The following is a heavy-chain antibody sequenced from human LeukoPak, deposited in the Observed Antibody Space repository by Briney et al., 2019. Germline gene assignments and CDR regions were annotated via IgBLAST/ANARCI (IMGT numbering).Heavy chain of an antibody. V-gene: IGHV3-53*01. CDR1: GFTVSSNY. CDR3: ARGRTVTTPYYFDY. Sequence: PGGSLRLSCAASGFTVSSNYMSWVRQAPGKGLEWVSVIYSGGSTYYTDSVKGRFTISRDNSKNTLYLQMNSPRAEDTAVYYCARGRTVTTPYYFDYWGQGTLVTVSS. D-gene: IGHD4-17*01. J-gene: IGHJ4*02. CDR2: IYSGGST.